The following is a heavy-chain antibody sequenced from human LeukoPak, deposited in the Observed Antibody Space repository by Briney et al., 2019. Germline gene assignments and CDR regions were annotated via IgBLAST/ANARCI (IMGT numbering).Heavy chain of an antibody. V-gene: IGHV3-15*01. Sequence: PGGSLRLSCAASGFTFSNAWMSWVRQAPGKGLEWVGRIKSKTDDGTTDYAAPVKGRFTISRDDSKNTLYLQMNSLKTEDTAVYYCTTEDGYNSPYHFDYWGQGTLVTVSS. D-gene: IGHD5-24*01. J-gene: IGHJ4*02. CDR3: TTEDGYNSPYHFDY. CDR1: GFTFSNAW. CDR2: IKSKTDDGTT.